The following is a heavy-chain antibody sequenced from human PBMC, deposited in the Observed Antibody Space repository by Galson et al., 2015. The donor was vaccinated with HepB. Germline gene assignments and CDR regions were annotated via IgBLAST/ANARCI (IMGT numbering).Heavy chain of an antibody. V-gene: IGHV1-46*01. D-gene: IGHD2-21*01. Sequence: SVKVSCKASGYTFTSYYMHWVRQAPGQGLEWMGIINPSGGTTNYAHKFQGRVTMTRDTSTSTLYMELSSLRSEDTAVYYCALCGGDCYPSHYFDYWGQGTLVTVSS. CDR3: ALCGGDCYPSHYFDY. CDR2: INPSGGTT. CDR1: GYTFTSYY. J-gene: IGHJ4*02.